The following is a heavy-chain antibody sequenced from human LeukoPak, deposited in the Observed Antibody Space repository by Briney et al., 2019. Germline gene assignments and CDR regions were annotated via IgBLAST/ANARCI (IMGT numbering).Heavy chain of an antibody. J-gene: IGHJ3*02. Sequence: PGGSLKLSCAASGFTVSSNYMSWVRQAPGKGLEWVSVIYSGGSTYYADSVKGRFTISRDNSKNTLYLQMNSLRAEDTAVYYCARFPLNLIVGAPQKAFDIWGQGTMVTVPS. V-gene: IGHV3-53*01. D-gene: IGHD1-26*01. CDR2: IYSGGST. CDR3: ARFPLNLIVGAPQKAFDI. CDR1: GFTVSSNY.